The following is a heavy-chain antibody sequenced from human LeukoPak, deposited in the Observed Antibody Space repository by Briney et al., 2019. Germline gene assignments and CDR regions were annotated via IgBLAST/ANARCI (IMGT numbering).Heavy chain of an antibody. Sequence: SVKVSCKASGGTFSSYAISWVRQAPGQGLEWMGGIIPIFGTANYAQKFQGRVTITADESTSTAYTELSSLRSEDTAVYYCARDWNPPSDSHAFDIWGQGTMVTVSS. V-gene: IGHV1-69*01. CDR3: ARDWNPPSDSHAFDI. CDR2: IIPIFGTA. D-gene: IGHD1-1*01. CDR1: GGTFSSYA. J-gene: IGHJ3*02.